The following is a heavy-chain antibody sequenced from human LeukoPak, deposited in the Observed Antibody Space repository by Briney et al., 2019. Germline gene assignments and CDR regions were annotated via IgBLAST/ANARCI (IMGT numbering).Heavy chain of an antibody. Sequence: GGSLRLSCAASGFTFSSYWMHWVRQAPGKGLVWVSRINTDGSSTSYADSVKGRFTISRDNAKNTLYLQMNSLRAEDTAVYYCARVRGGYNSAAFDIWGQGTIVTVSS. V-gene: IGHV3-74*01. D-gene: IGHD5-24*01. CDR2: INTDGSST. CDR1: GFTFSSYW. CDR3: ARVRGGYNSAAFDI. J-gene: IGHJ3*02.